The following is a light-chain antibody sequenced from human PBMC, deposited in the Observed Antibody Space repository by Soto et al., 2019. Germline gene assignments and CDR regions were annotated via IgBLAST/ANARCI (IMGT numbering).Light chain of an antibody. CDR2: GAS. CDR1: QSVSSSY. CDR3: QQSGSSPPYT. J-gene: IGKJ2*01. V-gene: IGKV3-20*01. Sequence: EIVLTQSPGTLSLSPEERATLSCRASQSVSSSYLAWYQQKPGQAPMLLIYGASSRATGIPDRFSGSGSGTDFTLTISRLEPEDFAVYYCQQSGSSPPYTFGQGTKLEIK.